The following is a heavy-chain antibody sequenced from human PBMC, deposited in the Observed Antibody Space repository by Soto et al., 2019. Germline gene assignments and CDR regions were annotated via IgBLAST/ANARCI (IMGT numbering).Heavy chain of an antibody. CDR2: INPGNGNT. CDR1: GYSFTRYT. D-gene: IGHD2-15*01. V-gene: IGHV1-3*01. Sequence: ASVKVSCKASGYSFTRYTLNWVRQAPGQRLEWMGWINPGNGNTKSSQRFQDRVIITRDTSASTAYMALSSLRSEDTAVYYCARGIATGQLDPWGQGTLVTVSS. CDR3: ARGIATGQLDP. J-gene: IGHJ5*02.